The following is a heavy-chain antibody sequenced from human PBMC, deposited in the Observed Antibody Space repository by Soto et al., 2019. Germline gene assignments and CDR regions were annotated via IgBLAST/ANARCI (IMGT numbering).Heavy chain of an antibody. V-gene: IGHV4-39*01. J-gene: IGHJ4*02. CDR2: ISYGGST. CDR1: GGSISSSSYS. Sequence: PSETLSLTCTVSGGSISSSSYSWGWVRQPPGKGLEWIGSISYGGSTSNNPSLNSRVTISVDTSKNQLSLRLYSVTAADTAVYNCARFDYWGQGILVTVSS. CDR3: ARFDY.